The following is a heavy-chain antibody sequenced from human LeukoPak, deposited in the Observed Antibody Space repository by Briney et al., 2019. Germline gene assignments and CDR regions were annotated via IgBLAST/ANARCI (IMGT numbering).Heavy chain of an antibody. Sequence: ASVKVSCKASGYSFTSQYMHWVRQAPGQGLEWMGIINPSGGSTTYAQKFQGRVTITADESTSTAYMELSSLRSEDTAVYYCARSPLSHYYDSSGLFDYWGQGTLVTVSS. CDR1: GYSFTSQY. J-gene: IGHJ4*02. CDR3: ARSPLSHYYDSSGLFDY. D-gene: IGHD3-22*01. CDR2: INPSGGST. V-gene: IGHV1-46*01.